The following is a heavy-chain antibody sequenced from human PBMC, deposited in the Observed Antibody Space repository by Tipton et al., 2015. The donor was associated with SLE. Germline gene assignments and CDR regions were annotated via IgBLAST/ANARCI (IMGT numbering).Heavy chain of an antibody. CDR1: GGSFSGYY. Sequence: TLSLTCAVYGGSFSGYYWSWIRQPPGKGLEWIGEINHSGSTNYSPSLKSRVTISVDTSKNQFTLKLSSVTAADTAVYHCARGLRTDHYDFWSGYYTGHYGMDVWGQGTTATVSS. J-gene: IGHJ6*02. D-gene: IGHD3-3*01. V-gene: IGHV4-34*01. CDR3: ARGLRTDHYDFWSGYYTGHYGMDV. CDR2: INHSGST.